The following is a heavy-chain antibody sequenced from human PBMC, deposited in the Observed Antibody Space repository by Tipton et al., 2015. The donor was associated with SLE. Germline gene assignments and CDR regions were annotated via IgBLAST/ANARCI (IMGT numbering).Heavy chain of an antibody. J-gene: IGHJ4*02. Sequence: SLRLSCTSSGFRFGDYAVSWVRQAPGKGLEWVGFVRGEAYGGTAEYAAAVKGRFTISRDDSKNMMYLHMNSLRTEDTAVYYCATWDSGLWGQGTLVTVSS. CDR2: VRGEAYGGTA. CDR3: ATWDSGL. D-gene: IGHD1-26*01. V-gene: IGHV3-49*04. CDR1: GFRFGDYA.